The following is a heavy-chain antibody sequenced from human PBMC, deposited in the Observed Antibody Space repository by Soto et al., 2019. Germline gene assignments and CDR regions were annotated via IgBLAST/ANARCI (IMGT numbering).Heavy chain of an antibody. D-gene: IGHD5-18*01. V-gene: IGHV4-39*01. Sequence: NPSETLSLTCTVSGGSISSSSYYWGWIRQPPGKGLEWIGSIYYSGSTYYNPSLKSRVTISVDTSKNQFSLKLSSVTAADTAVYYCASRGYSYGRIDYWGQGTLVTVSS. CDR3: ASRGYSYGRIDY. J-gene: IGHJ4*02. CDR1: GGSISSSSYY. CDR2: IYYSGST.